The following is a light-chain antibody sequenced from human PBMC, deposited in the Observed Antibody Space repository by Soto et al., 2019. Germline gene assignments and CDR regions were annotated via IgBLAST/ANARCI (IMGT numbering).Light chain of an antibody. Sequence: EILLTQSPGTLSLSPGETATLSCRASQSVTSTYLAWYQQRPGQSPRLIIYGGSTGATGFPDRFSGGGSGTDFTLTISRLEPEDSAVYYCHCQQFDSSRIYSFGQATMLEI. CDR2: GGS. CDR3: QQFDSSRIYS. CDR1: QSVTSTY. J-gene: IGKJ2*03. V-gene: IGKV3-20*01.